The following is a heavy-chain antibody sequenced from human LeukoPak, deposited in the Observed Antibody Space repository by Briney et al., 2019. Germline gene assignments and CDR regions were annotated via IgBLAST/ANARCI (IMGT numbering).Heavy chain of an antibody. Sequence: GESLKISCKGSGYSFTSYWIGWVRQMPGKGLEWMGIIYPGDSDTRYSPSFQGQVTISADKSISTAYLQWSSLKASDTAMYYCARQFSVLLWFGESQGDAFDIRGQGTMVTVSS. J-gene: IGHJ3*02. CDR2: IYPGDSDT. CDR1: GYSFTSYW. CDR3: ARQFSVLLWFGESQGDAFDI. V-gene: IGHV5-51*01. D-gene: IGHD3-10*01.